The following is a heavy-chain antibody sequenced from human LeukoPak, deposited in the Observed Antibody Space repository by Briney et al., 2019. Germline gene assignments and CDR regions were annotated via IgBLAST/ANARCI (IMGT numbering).Heavy chain of an antibody. V-gene: IGHV3-23*01. D-gene: IGHD4/OR15-4a*01. CDR2: ISGSGGST. CDR1: GFTFSSYA. Sequence: GGSLRLSCAASGFTFSSYAMSWVRQAPGKGLKWVSDISGSGGSTYSADSVKGRFTIFRDNSKNTLYLQMNSLRADDTALYYCARDYLPGRDDYHYMDVWGKGTTVTVSS. CDR3: ARDYLPGRDDYHYMDV. J-gene: IGHJ6*03.